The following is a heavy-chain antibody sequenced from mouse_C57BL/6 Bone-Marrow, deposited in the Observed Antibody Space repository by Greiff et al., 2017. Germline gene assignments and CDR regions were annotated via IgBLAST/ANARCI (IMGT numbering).Heavy chain of an antibody. CDR2: IDPSDSYT. CDR3: AAIYYYGSSSYYYAMDY. Sequence: QVQLQQPGAELVMPGASVKLSCKASGYTFTSYWMHWVQQRPGQGLEWIGEIDPSDSYTNYNQKFKGKSTLTVDKSSSTAYMQLSSLTSEDSAVYYCAAIYYYGSSSYYYAMDYWGQGTSVTVSS. CDR1: GYTFTSYW. D-gene: IGHD1-1*01. J-gene: IGHJ4*01. V-gene: IGHV1-69*01.